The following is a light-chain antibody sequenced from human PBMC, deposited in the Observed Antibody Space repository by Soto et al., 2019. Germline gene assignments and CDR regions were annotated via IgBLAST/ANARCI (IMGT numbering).Light chain of an antibody. CDR2: DAS. CDR3: QQYGSPPIT. J-gene: IGKJ5*01. Sequence: EILLTPSPGTLSLSPGERATLSCMASQSVSNNYLAWYQQKPGLAPRLLIYDASSRATRIPDRFSGSGSGTDFTLTISRLEPEDFAVYYCQQYGSPPITFGQGTRLEI. V-gene: IGKV3D-20*01. CDR1: QSVSNNY.